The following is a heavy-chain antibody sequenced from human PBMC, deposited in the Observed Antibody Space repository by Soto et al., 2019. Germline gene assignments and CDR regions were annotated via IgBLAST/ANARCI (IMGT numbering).Heavy chain of an antibody. CDR3: AKDSLIEYQLPTGAFDI. Sequence: GGSLRLSCAASGFTFSSYAMSWVRQAPGKGLEWVSAISGSGGSTYYADSVKGRFSISRDNSKNTLYLQMNSLRAEDTAVYCCAKDSLIEYQLPTGAFDIWGQGTMVTVSS. V-gene: IGHV3-23*01. J-gene: IGHJ3*02. CDR1: GFTFSSYA. CDR2: ISGSGGST. D-gene: IGHD2-2*01.